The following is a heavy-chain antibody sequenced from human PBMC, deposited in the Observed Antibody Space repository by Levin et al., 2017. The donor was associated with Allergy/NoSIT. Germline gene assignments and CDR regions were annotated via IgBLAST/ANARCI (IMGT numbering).Heavy chain of an antibody. D-gene: IGHD5-24*01. V-gene: IGHV3-9*01. Sequence: SLKISCTASGFTFDDYAMHWVRQVPGKGLEWISGISWNSGSIVYAHSVKGRFTISRDNAKNSLYLQMNTLRAEDTALYYCAKGGRDGNNFPVDFDYGGQGTLVTVSS. CDR1: GFTFDDYA. CDR3: AKGGRDGNNFPVDFDY. J-gene: IGHJ4*02. CDR2: ISWNSGSI.